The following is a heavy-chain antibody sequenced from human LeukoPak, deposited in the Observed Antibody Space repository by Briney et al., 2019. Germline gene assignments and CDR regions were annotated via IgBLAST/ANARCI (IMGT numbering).Heavy chain of an antibody. CDR3: ASSCSGASCSTPTRLDY. V-gene: IGHV4-34*01. CDR1: GGSFSGYY. J-gene: IGHJ4*02. D-gene: IGHD2-15*01. CDR2: INHSGST. Sequence: PSETLSLTCAVYGGSFSGYYWSWIRQPPGKGLEWIGEINHSGSTNYNPSLKSRVTISIDTSKNQFSLKLSSVTATDTAVYYCASSCSGASCSTPTRLDYWGPGTLVTVSS.